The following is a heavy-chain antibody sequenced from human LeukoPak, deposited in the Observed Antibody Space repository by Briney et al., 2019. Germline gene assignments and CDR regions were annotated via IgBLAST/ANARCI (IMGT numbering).Heavy chain of an antibody. CDR1: GITFSSYS. CDR2: ISSSSSYI. Sequence: GGSPRLSCAASGITFSSYSMNWVRQAPGKGLEWVSSISSSSSYIDYADSVKGRFTISRDNAKNSLYLQMNSLRAEDTAVYYCAASPGSTDYDILTGFPLTPYYYYYYGMDVWGQGTTVTVSS. J-gene: IGHJ6*02. V-gene: IGHV3-21*01. CDR3: AASPGSTDYDILTGFPLTPYYYYYYGMDV. D-gene: IGHD3-9*01.